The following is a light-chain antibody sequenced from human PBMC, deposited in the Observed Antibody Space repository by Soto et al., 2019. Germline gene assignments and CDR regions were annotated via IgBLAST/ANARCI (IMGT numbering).Light chain of an antibody. J-gene: IGKJ2*01. V-gene: IGKV3-15*01. CDR1: ESVSNN. CDR2: HAS. CDR3: QQYNNWPPTT. Sequence: EIVMTQSPATLSVSPGERATLSCRASESVSNNLAWYQQKFGQAPRLLIYHASTRATGIPARFSGSGSGTELTLTISSLQSEDVAVYYCQQYNNWPPTTFGQGTKLEIK.